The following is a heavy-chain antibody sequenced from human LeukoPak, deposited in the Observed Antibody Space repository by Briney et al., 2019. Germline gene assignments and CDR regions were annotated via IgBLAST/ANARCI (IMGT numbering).Heavy chain of an antibody. CDR3: ARDLGDCSSTSCYKGVGYYYYYMDV. V-gene: IGHV4-4*07. CDR2: IYTSGST. J-gene: IGHJ6*03. Sequence: SETLSLTCTVSGGSISSYYWSWIRQPAGKGLEWIGRIYTSGSTNYNPSLKSRVTMSVDTSKNQFSLKLSSVTAADTAVYYCARDLGDCSSTSCYKGVGYYYYYMDVWGKGTTVTVSS. CDR1: GGSISSYY. D-gene: IGHD2-2*02.